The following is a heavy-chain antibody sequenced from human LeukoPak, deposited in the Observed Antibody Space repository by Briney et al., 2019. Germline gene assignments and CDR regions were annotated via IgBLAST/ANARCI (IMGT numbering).Heavy chain of an antibody. D-gene: IGHD6-19*01. CDR3: ASSDSAVAGVFDY. J-gene: IGHJ4*02. CDR2: IYYSGST. CDR1: GGSISSYY. Sequence: PSETLSLTCTVSGGSISSYYWSWIRQPPGKGLEWIGYIYYSGSTNYNPSLKSRVTISVDTSKNQFSLKLSSVTAADTAVYYCASSDSAVAGVFDYWGQGTLVTVSS. V-gene: IGHV4-59*08.